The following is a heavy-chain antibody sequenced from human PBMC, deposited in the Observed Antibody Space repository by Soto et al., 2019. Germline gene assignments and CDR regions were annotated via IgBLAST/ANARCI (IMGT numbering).Heavy chain of an antibody. Sequence: QVQLVQSGAEVKKPGSSVKVSCKASGGTFSSYAISWVRQAPGQGLEWMGGIIPLFGAPNYAQKFQGRVTITADESTTTASMELSSLRSEDTAVYYCARNLLRGGSDSLGLNYFDYWGQGTLVTVSS. CDR1: GGTFSSYA. J-gene: IGHJ4*02. CDR2: IIPLFGAP. D-gene: IGHD2-21*02. CDR3: ARNLLRGGSDSLGLNYFDY. V-gene: IGHV1-69*01.